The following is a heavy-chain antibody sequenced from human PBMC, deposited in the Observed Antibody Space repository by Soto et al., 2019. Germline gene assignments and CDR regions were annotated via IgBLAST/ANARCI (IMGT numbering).Heavy chain of an antibody. CDR2: IYADGRT. D-gene: IGHD6-19*01. CDR3: ARGGGWYGQCYFDC. CDR1: GFIVSSSY. V-gene: IGHV3-53*02. J-gene: IGHJ4*02. Sequence: DVQLVETGGGLIQPGRSLRLSCAASGFIVSSSYMTWVRQAPGKGLEWVSVIYADGRTYYADSVKGRFTISRDNSKNTLYLQMNSLSADATAMYYCARGGGWYGQCYFDCWGQGTLVTVSS.